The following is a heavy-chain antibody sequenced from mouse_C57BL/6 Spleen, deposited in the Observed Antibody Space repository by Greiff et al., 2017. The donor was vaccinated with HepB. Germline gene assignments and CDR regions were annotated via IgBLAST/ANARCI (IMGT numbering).Heavy chain of an antibody. CDR1: GYTFTDYY. CDR2: INPNNGGT. J-gene: IGHJ4*01. V-gene: IGHV1-26*01. Sequence: EVQLQQSGPELVKPGASVKISCKASGYTFTDYYMNWVKQSHGKSLEWIGDINPNNGGTSYNQKFKGKATLTVDKSSSTAYMELRSLTSEDSAVYYCARRWLLHRFYAMDYWGQGTSVTVSS. CDR3: ARRWLLHRFYAMDY. D-gene: IGHD2-3*01.